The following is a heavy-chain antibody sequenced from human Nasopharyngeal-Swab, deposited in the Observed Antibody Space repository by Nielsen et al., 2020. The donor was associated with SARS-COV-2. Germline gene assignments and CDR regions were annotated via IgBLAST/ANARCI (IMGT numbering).Heavy chain of an antibody. CDR1: GGSISSSSYY. V-gene: IGHV4-39*01. CDR3: ARQEEGDGPYWFDP. D-gene: IGHD3-16*01. J-gene: IGHJ5*02. CDR2: IYYSGST. Sequence: SDTLSLTCTVSGGSISSSSYYWGWIRQPPGKGLEWIGSIYYSGSTYYNPSLKSRVTISVDTSKNQFSLKLSSVTAADTAVYYCARQEEGDGPYWFDPWGQGTLVTVSS.